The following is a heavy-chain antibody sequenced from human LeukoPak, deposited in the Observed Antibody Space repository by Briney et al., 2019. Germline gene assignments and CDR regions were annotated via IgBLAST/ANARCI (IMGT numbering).Heavy chain of an antibody. CDR1: GFTFISHA. J-gene: IGHJ4*02. Sequence: GGSLRLSCAASGFTFISHAMTWVRQAPGKGLEWVSGISGSGGSTYYADSVKGRFTISRDNSKNTLYLQMNSLRAEDTAVYYCAKANSAYNALTTFDYWGQGTLVTVSS. CDR2: ISGSGGST. CDR3: AKANSAYNALTTFDY. D-gene: IGHD3-16*01. V-gene: IGHV3-23*01.